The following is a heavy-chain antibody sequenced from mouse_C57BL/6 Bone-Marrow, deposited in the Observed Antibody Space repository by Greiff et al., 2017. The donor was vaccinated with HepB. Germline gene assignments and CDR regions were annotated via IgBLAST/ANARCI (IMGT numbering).Heavy chain of an antibody. D-gene: IGHD1-1*01. CDR1: GFNIKDYY. V-gene: IGHV14-1*01. J-gene: IGHJ2*01. Sequence: VTLKESGAELVRPGASVKLSCTASGFNIKDYYMHWVKQRPEQGLEWIGRIDPEDGDTEYAPKFQGKATMTADTSSNTAYLQLSSLTSEDTAVYYCTTRGLLRFLFDYWGQGTTLTVSS. CDR2: IDPEDGDT. CDR3: TTRGLLRFLFDY.